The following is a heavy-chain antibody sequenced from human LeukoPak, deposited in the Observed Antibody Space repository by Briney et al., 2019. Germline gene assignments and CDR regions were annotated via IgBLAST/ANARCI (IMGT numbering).Heavy chain of an antibody. V-gene: IGHV4-59*01. CDR1: GGSISSYY. J-gene: IGHJ5*02. CDR2: IYYSGST. CDR3: ARAGITMVRGVMGDWFDP. D-gene: IGHD3-10*01. Sequence: PSETLSLTCTVSGGSISSYYWSWIRQPPGKGLEWIGYIYYSGSTNYNPSLKSRVTISVDTSKNQFSLKLSSVTAADTAVYYCARAGITMVRGVMGDWFDPWGQGTLVTVSS.